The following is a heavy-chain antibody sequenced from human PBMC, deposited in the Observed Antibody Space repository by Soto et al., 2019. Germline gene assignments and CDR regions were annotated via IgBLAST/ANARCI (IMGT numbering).Heavy chain of an antibody. CDR2: IIPIFGTA. Sequence: SVKVSCKASGGTFSSYAISWVRQAPGQGLEWMGGIIPIFGTANYAQKFQGRVTITADESTSTAYMELSSLRSEDTAVYYCARDSRSAAAAFDIWGQGTMVTVSS. CDR3: ARDSRSAAAAFDI. CDR1: GGTFSSYA. D-gene: IGHD6-13*01. V-gene: IGHV1-69*13. J-gene: IGHJ3*02.